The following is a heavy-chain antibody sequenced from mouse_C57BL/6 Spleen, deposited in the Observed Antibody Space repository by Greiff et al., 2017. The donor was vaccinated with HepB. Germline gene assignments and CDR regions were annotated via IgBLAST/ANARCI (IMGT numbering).Heavy chain of an antibody. V-gene: IGHV5-4*01. CDR3: ARGGTVVAPGFAY. Sequence: EVQRVESGGGLVKPGGSLKLSCAASGFTFSSYAMSWVRQTPEKRLEWVATISDGGSYTYYPDNVKGRFTISRDNAKNNLYLQMSHLKSEDTAMYYCARGGTVVAPGFAYWGQGTLVTVSA. CDR1: GFTFSSYA. J-gene: IGHJ3*01. CDR2: ISDGGSYT. D-gene: IGHD1-1*01.